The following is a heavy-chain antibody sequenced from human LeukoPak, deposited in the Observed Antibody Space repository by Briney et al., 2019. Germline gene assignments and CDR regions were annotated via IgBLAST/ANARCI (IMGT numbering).Heavy chain of an antibody. CDR2: ISSSGSTI. Sequence: KPGGSLRLPCAASGFTFSDYYMSWIRQAPGKGLEWVSYISSSGSTIYYADSVKGRFTISRDNAKNSLYLQMNSLRAEDTAVYYCARSLEAGYSSSWYWGYWGQGTLVTVSS. CDR3: ARSLEAGYSSSWYWGY. J-gene: IGHJ4*02. V-gene: IGHV3-11*04. D-gene: IGHD6-13*01. CDR1: GFTFSDYY.